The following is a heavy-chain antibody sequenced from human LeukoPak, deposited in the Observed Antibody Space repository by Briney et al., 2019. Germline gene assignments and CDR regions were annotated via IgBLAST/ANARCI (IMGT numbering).Heavy chain of an antibody. CDR1: GYNFTNYW. Sequence: EESLQISCKGTGYNFTNYWIVWVRQLSGKGLEWMGAIHPGDSDTRYSPPFQGQVTISGDKSIRTAYLQWSSLKASDTAVYYCARSPYGYCTNGVCYAVDYWGQGTLVTVSS. CDR2: IHPGDSDT. D-gene: IGHD2-8*01. CDR3: ARSPYGYCTNGVCYAVDY. J-gene: IGHJ4*02. V-gene: IGHV5-51*01.